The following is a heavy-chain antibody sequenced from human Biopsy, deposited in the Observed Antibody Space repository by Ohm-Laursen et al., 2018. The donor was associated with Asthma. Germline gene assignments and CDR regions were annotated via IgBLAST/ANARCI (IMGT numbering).Heavy chain of an antibody. V-gene: IGHV4-30-4*01. CDR3: ARQKLAAAEGPFDM. CDR2: IYYIGST. D-gene: IGHD6-13*01. J-gene: IGHJ3*02. Sequence: SQTLSLTCTVSGGSISSGAYYWSWVRQPPGKGLEWIGYIYYIGSTYYNPSLKSRVAISLDTSKNQFSLKLSSVTAADTAVYYCARQKLAAAEGPFDMWGQGTMVIVSS. CDR1: GGSISSGAYY.